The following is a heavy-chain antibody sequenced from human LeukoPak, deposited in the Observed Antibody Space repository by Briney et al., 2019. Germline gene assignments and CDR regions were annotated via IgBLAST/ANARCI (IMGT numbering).Heavy chain of an antibody. CDR1: GFTFSSYA. CDR2: ISGSGGST. Sequence: GGSLRLSCAASGFTFSSYAMSWVRQAPGKGLEWVSAISGSGGSTYYADSVKGRFTISRDNSKNTLYLQMNSLRAEDTAVYYCAKDAYYDFWSGHALDYWGQGTLVTVSS. J-gene: IGHJ4*02. D-gene: IGHD3-3*01. CDR3: AKDAYYDFWSGHALDY. V-gene: IGHV3-23*01.